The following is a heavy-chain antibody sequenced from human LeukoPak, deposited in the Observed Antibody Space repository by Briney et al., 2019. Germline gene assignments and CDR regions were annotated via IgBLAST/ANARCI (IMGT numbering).Heavy chain of an antibody. CDR1: GFTFSDYY. CDR3: ASDSSSWYMGNWFDP. Sequence: PGGSLRLSCAASGFTFSDYYMSWVRQAPGKGLEWVSYISSSGSTIYYADSVKGRFTISRDNAKNSLYLQMNSLRAEDTAVYYCASDSSSWYMGNWFDPGGQGTLVTVS. V-gene: IGHV3-11*01. CDR2: ISSSGSTI. J-gene: IGHJ5*02. D-gene: IGHD6-13*01.